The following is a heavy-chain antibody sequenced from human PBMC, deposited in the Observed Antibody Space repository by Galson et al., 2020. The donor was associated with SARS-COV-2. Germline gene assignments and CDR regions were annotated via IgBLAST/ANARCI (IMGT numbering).Heavy chain of an antibody. CDR3: AREQWLVPEWFDP. Sequence: LSLTCAASGFTFSSYWMHWVRQAPGKGLVWVSRINSDGSSTSYADSVKGRFTISRDNAKNTLYLQMNSLRAEDTAVYYCAREQWLVPEWFDPWGQGTLVTVSS. V-gene: IGHV3-74*01. D-gene: IGHD6-19*01. CDR2: INSDGSST. CDR1: GFTFSSYW. J-gene: IGHJ5*02.